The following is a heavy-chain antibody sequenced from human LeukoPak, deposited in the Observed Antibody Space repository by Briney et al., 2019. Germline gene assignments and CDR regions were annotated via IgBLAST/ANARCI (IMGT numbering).Heavy chain of an antibody. CDR1: GFTLADYG. V-gene: IGHV3-20*04. D-gene: IGHD3-10*01. J-gene: IGHJ4*02. CDR3: ARGGGNYPFDW. CDR2: INWRCGST. Sequence: PGGSLRLSCAASGFTLADYGMSWVRQVPRKGLEWVSGINWRCGSTDYADSVQGRFTISRDNAKNSLYLQMNSLRAEDTAFYYCARGGGNYPFDWWGQGILVTVSS.